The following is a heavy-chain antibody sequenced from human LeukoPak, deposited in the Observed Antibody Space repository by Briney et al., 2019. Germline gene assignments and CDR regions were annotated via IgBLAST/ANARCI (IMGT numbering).Heavy chain of an antibody. J-gene: IGHJ3*02. CDR1: GYTFTGYY. V-gene: IGHV1-2*02. D-gene: IGHD6-19*01. CDR3: ARVEAVAGNDAFDI. Sequence: ASVKVSCKASGYTFTGYYMHWVRQAPGQGLEWMGWINPNSGGTNYAQKFQGRVTMTRDTSTSTAYMELSRLRSDDTAVYYCARVEAVAGNDAFDIWGQGTMVTVSS. CDR2: INPNSGGT.